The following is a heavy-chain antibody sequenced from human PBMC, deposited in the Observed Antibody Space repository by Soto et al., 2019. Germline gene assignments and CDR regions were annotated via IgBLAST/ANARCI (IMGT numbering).Heavy chain of an antibody. CDR3: ARGGGVGVAGSAAFDM. D-gene: IGHD3-3*01. J-gene: IGHJ3*02. V-gene: IGHV1-2*02. Sequence: QLHLVQSGAVVKKPGASVTVSCSASGYPVTAYYMHWVRQAPGRGLEWMGGINPATGAAKYTQTFQGRGTMTRDPSTSTVFMELSGLTSEDPAGFYCARGGGVGVAGSAAFDMWGQGTLVTVSS. CDR1: GYPVTAYY. CDR2: INPATGAA.